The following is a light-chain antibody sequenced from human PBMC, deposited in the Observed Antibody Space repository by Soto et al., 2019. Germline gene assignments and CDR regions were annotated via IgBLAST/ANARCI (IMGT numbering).Light chain of an antibody. Sequence: DVLMTQSPLSLPVTPGEPASISCMSSQILLHSNGYNYLDWYLQKPGQSPQLLIYLGSNRSSGVPDRFSGSGSGTDFTLKISRVEAEDVGVYYCMQALQTPITFGQGTRLEI. CDR1: QILLHSNGYNY. CDR3: MQALQTPIT. V-gene: IGKV2-28*01. CDR2: LGS. J-gene: IGKJ5*01.